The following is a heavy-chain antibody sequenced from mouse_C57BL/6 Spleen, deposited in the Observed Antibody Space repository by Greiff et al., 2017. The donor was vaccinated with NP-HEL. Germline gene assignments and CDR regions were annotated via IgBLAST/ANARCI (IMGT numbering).Heavy chain of an antibody. CDR2: IDPAHGNT. Sequence: EVQLQQSVAELVRPGASVKLSCTASGFNIKNTYMHWVKQRPEQGLEWIGRIDPAHGNTKYDQKFQGTATIPADTSSNTAYLQLSSLTSEDTAIYYCARGDGSGDCDYWGQGTALTVSS. CDR1: GFNIKNTY. V-gene: IGHV14-3*01. D-gene: IGHD1-1*01. CDR3: ARGDGSGDCDY. J-gene: IGHJ2*01.